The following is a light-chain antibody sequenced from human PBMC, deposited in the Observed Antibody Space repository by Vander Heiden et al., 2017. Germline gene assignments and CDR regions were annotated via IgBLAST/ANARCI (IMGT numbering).Light chain of an antibody. J-gene: IGKJ1*01. V-gene: IGKV1-5*03. Sequence: IQLTQSPSTLSASVGDRVIITCRASQSIGSWLAWYQQKPGKAPNLLIYKASSLEGGVPSRFSGSGSGTEFTLTISSLQPDDFATYYCQQYNSYSRTFGQGTKVEIK. CDR1: QSIGSW. CDR2: KAS. CDR3: QQYNSYSRT.